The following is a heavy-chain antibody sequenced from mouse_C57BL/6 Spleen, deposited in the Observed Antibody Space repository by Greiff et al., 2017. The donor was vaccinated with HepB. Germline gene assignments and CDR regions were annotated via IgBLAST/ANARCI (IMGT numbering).Heavy chain of an antibody. CDR2: ISSGGSYT. J-gene: IGHJ4*01. D-gene: IGHD2-5*01. CDR3: ARQDYSNYDAMDY. Sequence: VQLKESGGDLVKPGGSLKLSCAASGFTFSSYGMSWVRQTPDKRLEWVATISSGGSYTYYPDSVKGRFTISRDNAKNTLYLQMSSLKSEDTAMYYCARQDYSNYDAMDYWGQGTSVTVSS. V-gene: IGHV5-6*01. CDR1: GFTFSSYG.